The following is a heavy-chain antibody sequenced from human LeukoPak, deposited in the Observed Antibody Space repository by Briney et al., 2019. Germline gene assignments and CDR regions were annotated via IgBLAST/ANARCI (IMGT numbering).Heavy chain of an antibody. CDR2: VRSKTFGATT. CDR3: SRQYGYSGYDSEYSYGSDY. D-gene: IGHD5-12*01. Sequence: PGRSLRLSCTTSGFSFGDYALSWVRQAPGKGLEWVGLVRSKTFGATTAYAASVKGRFTISRDDSKSTAYLQMNSLKTEDSAVYYCSRQYGYSGYDSEYSYGSDYWGQGTLVTVSS. J-gene: IGHJ4*02. V-gene: IGHV3-49*04. CDR1: GFSFGDYA.